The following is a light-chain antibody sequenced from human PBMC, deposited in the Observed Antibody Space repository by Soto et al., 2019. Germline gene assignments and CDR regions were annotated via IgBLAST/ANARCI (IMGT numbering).Light chain of an antibody. CDR1: SSSIGSNT. CDR3: AAWDDSLNGYV. V-gene: IGLV1-44*01. CDR2: SSN. J-gene: IGLJ1*01. Sequence: QSVLTQPPSASGIPGQRVTISCSGSSSSIGSNTVTWYHQLPGTAPKLLIHSSNQRPSGVPDRFSGSKSGTSASLAISGLQSEDESDYYCAAWDDSLNGYVFGSGTKVTVL.